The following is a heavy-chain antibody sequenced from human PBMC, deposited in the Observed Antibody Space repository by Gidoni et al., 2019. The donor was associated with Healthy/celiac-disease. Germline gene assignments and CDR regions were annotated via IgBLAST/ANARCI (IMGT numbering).Heavy chain of an antibody. CDR3: ARGFGSGYYYAEYFQH. CDR1: GGSFSGYY. V-gene: IGHV4-34*01. J-gene: IGHJ1*01. CDR2: INHSVST. D-gene: IGHD3-22*01. Sequence: QVQLQQWGAGLLKPSETLSLTCAVYGGSFSGYYWSWIRQPPGKGLEWIGEINHSVSTNYNPSLKSRVTISVDTSKNQFSLKLSSVTAADTAVYYCARGFGSGYYYAEYFQHWGQGTLVTVSS.